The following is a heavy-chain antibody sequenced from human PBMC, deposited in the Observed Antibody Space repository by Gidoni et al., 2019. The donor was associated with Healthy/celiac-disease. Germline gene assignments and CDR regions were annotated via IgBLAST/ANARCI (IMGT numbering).Heavy chain of an antibody. V-gene: IGHV2-5*02. J-gene: IGHJ4*02. CDR1: GFSLSTSGVG. CDR2: IYWDDDK. Sequence: QITLKESGPTLVKPTQTLTLTCTFSGFSLSTSGVGVGWIRQPPGKALEWLALIYWDDDKRYSPSLKSRLTITKDTSKNQVVLTMTNMDPVDTATYYCAHRGGGDVLLWFGANYYFDYWGQGTLVTVSS. CDR3: AHRGGGDVLLWFGANYYFDY. D-gene: IGHD3-10*01.